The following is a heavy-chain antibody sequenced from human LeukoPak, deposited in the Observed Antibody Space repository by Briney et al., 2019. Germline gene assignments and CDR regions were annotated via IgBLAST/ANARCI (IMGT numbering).Heavy chain of an antibody. CDR2: ISYIGST. V-gene: IGHV4-59*11. CDR3: ARDLVTVTKGFDI. CDR1: DDSFSSHY. Sequence: SETPSLTCAVSDDSFSSHYWTWIRQPPGKGLEWIGYISYIGSTNYNPSLRSRVTISIDTSRNQFSLRLSSVTAADTAVYYCARDLVTVTKGFDIWGQGTMVSVSS. D-gene: IGHD4-17*01. J-gene: IGHJ3*02.